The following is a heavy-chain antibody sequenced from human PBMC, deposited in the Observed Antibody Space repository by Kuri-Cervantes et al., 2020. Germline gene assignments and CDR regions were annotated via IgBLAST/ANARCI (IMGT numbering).Heavy chain of an antibody. CDR3: AREDYYYMGV. V-gene: IGHV3-30*02. J-gene: IGHJ6*03. CDR1: GFTFSSYG. Sequence: GESLKISCAASGFTFSSYGMHWVRQAPGKGLEWVAFIRYDGSNKYYADSVKGRFTTSKDNSKNTLYLQMNSLRAEDTALYYCAREDYYYMGVWGKGTTVTVSS. CDR2: IRYDGSNK.